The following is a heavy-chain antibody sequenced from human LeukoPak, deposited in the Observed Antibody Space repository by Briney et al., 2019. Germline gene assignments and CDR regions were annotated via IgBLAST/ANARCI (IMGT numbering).Heavy chain of an antibody. V-gene: IGHV1-8*01. D-gene: IGHD3-9*01. CDR3: ARGRGILTGSRPGP. CDR2: MNPNSGNT. Sequence: ASVTVSCKASGYTFTSYDINWVRQATGQGLEWMGWMNPNSGNTGYAQKFQGRVTMTRNTSISTAYMELSRLRSEDTAVYYCARGRGILTGSRPGPWGQGTLVTVSS. CDR1: GYTFTSYD. J-gene: IGHJ5*02.